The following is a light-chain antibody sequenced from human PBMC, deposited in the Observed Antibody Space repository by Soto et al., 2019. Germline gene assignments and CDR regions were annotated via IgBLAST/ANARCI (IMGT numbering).Light chain of an antibody. CDR2: AAS. Sequence: AIRMTQSPSSFSASTGDRVTITCRASQGISSYLAWYQQKPGKAPKLLIYAASTLQSGVPSRFSGSGSGTDFTLTISCLQSEDFATYYCQQYYSYPFLFGQGTKVDIK. CDR1: QGISSY. J-gene: IGKJ1*01. CDR3: QQYYSYPFL. V-gene: IGKV1-8*01.